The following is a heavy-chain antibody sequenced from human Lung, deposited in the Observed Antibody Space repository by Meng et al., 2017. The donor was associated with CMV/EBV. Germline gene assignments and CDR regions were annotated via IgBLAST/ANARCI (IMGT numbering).Heavy chain of an antibody. J-gene: IGHJ4*02. V-gene: IGHV2-5*02. CDR1: GLSLSTSGVG. CDR3: AHRHRLRDFDY. D-gene: IGHD4-17*01. Sequence: QMHLKESRPTLVKPTQTLTLTCTFSGLSLSTSGVGVGWIRQPPGKALEWLALIYWDDDKRYSPSLKNRLTITKDTSKNQVVLTLTNIDPVDTATYYCAHRHRLRDFDYWGQGTLVTVSS. CDR2: IYWDDDK.